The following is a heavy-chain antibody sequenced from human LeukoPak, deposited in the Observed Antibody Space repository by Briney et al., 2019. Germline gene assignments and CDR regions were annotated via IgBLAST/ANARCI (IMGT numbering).Heavy chain of an antibody. CDR3: ARHNYGSGSYYNDY. D-gene: IGHD3-10*01. CDR2: ISAYNGNT. V-gene: IGHV1-18*01. Sequence: ASVKVSCKASGYTFTSYGISWVRQAPGQGLEWMGWISAYNGNTNYAQKLQGRVTMTTDTSTSTAYMELRSLRSDDTAVYYCARHNYGSGSYYNDYWGQGTLVTVSS. J-gene: IGHJ4*02. CDR1: GYTFTSYG.